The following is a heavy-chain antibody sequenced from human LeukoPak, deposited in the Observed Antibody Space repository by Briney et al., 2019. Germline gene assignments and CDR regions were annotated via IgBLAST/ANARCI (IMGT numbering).Heavy chain of an antibody. V-gene: IGHV5-51*01. CDR1: GYSFTSYW. CDR3: ARQTAASTTSYYFDY. D-gene: IGHD6-13*01. CDR2: IYPGDSDT. J-gene: IGHJ4*02. Sequence: GESLKISCKGSGYSFTSYWIGWVRQMPGKGLEWMGIIYPGDSDTRYSPSFQGQVTISADKSISTAYLQWSSLKASDTAMYYCARQTAASTTSYYFDYWGQETLVTVSS.